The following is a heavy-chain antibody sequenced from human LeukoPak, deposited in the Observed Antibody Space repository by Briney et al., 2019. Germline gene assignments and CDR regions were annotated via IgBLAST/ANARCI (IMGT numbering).Heavy chain of an antibody. Sequence: VGSLRLSCAASGFTFSSYGMHWVRQAPGKGLEWVAFIRYDGSSKYYADSVKGRFTISRDNSKNTLYLQMNSLRAEDTAVYYCAKELYSGYDLTPHFFDYWGQGTLVTVSS. CDR1: GFTFSSYG. D-gene: IGHD5-12*01. J-gene: IGHJ4*02. CDR2: IRYDGSSK. V-gene: IGHV3-30*02. CDR3: AKELYSGYDLTPHFFDY.